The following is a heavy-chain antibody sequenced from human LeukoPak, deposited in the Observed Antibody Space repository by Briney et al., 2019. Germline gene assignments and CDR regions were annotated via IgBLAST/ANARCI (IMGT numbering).Heavy chain of an antibody. J-gene: IGHJ2*01. CDR1: GGSISSSSYY. V-gene: IGHV4-39*01. CDR2: IYYSGST. Sequence: SETLSLTCTVSGGSISSSSYYRGWIRPPPGKGLEWIGSIYYSGSTYYNPSLKSRVTISVDTSKNQFSLKLSSVTAADTAVYYCARSDGWYFDLWGRGTLVTVSS. CDR3: ARSDGWYFDL.